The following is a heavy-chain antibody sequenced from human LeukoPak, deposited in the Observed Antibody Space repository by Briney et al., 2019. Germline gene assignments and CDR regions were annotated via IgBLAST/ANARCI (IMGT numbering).Heavy chain of an antibody. CDR1: GYTFRGNY. V-gene: IGHV1-2*02. CDR3: ARDPSSVTLYFFDY. CDR2: IDANNGDT. D-gene: IGHD4-11*01. Sequence: ASVKISCKASGYTFRGNYIHWLRQAPGQGLEWMGWIDANNGDTKSAQKFQGRATMSRDTSISTAYMDLSSLSPDDAAVYYCARDPSSVTLYFFDYWGQGTLVTVSS. J-gene: IGHJ4*02.